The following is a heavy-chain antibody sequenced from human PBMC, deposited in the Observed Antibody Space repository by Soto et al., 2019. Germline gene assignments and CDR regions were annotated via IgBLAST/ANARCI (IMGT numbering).Heavy chain of an antibody. D-gene: IGHD5-12*01. CDR2: MSYAGYYK. Sequence: QVQLVESGGGVVQPGTSPRLSCAASGFIFSSYAMHWVRQAPGKGLEWVAGMSYAGYYKFYAESVKGRFTISRDNSKNTVYLQMDSLRAEETAVYYCAKPQEWLSGRVNGGLDSWGQGTLVTVSS. CDR3: AKPQEWLSGRVNGGLDS. CDR1: GFIFSSYA. V-gene: IGHV3-30*18. J-gene: IGHJ4*02.